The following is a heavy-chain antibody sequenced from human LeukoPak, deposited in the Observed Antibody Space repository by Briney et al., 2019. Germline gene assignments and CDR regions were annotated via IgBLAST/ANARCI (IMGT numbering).Heavy chain of an antibody. V-gene: IGHV4-34*01. D-gene: IGHD3-3*01. CDR2: INHSGST. Sequence: SETLSLTCAVYGGSFSGYYWSWIRQPPGKGLEWIGEINHSGSTNYNPSLKSRVTISVDTSKNQFSLKLSSVTAADTAVYYCARGSETIFGVVTQRGYFDYWGQGTLVTVSS. CDR3: ARGSETIFGVVTQRGYFDY. J-gene: IGHJ4*02. CDR1: GGSFSGYY.